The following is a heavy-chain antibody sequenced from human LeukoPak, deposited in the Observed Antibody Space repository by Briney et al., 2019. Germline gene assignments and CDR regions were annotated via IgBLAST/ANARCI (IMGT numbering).Heavy chain of an antibody. V-gene: IGHV3-53*01. CDR1: GFDISINY. CDR3: ARVRAHRPACTNGWYNDF. Sequence: GGSLRLSCAASGFDISINYMTWVRQAPGKGLEWISVIHRGGNTYYADSVKGRFTISRDKSKNTLYLQMNSLRAEDTAAYYCARVRAHRPACTNGWYNDFWGLGTLVTVSS. J-gene: IGHJ4*02. CDR2: IHRGGNT. D-gene: IGHD6-19*01.